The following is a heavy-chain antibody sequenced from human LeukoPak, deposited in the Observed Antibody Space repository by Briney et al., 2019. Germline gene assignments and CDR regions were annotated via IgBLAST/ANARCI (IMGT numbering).Heavy chain of an antibody. CDR1: GGSFSGYY. Sequence: SETLSLTCAVYGGSFSGYYWSWIRQPPGKGLEWIGEINHSGSTNYNPSLKSRVTISVDTSKNQFSLKMSSVTAADTAVYYCARQTGSGLFILPGGQGTLVTVSS. D-gene: IGHD3/OR15-3a*01. V-gene: IGHV4-34*01. CDR2: INHSGST. CDR3: ARQTGSGLFILP. J-gene: IGHJ4*02.